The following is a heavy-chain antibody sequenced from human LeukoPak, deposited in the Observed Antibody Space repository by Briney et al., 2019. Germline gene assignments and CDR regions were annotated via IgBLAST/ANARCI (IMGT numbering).Heavy chain of an antibody. J-gene: IGHJ4*02. CDR1: GGSISSYY. CDR2: IYYSGST. Sequence: SETLSLTCTVSGGSISSYYWSWIRQPPGKGPEWIGYIYYSGSTNYNPSLKSRVTISVDTSKNQFSLKLSSVTAADTAVYYCASESRAALDYWGQGTLVTVSS. CDR3: ASESRAALDY. V-gene: IGHV4-59*12.